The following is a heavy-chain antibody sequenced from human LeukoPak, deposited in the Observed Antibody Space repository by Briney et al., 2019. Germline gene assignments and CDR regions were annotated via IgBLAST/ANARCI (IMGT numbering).Heavy chain of an antibody. CDR3: ARAPTGYSYGLFDY. CDR2: IYYSGST. Sequence: SETLSLTCTVSGGSISSSSYYWGWIRQPPGKGLEWIGSIYYSGSTYYNPSLKSRVTISVDTSKNQFSLKLSSVTAADTAVYYCARAPTGYSYGLFDYWGQGTLVTVSS. D-gene: IGHD5-18*01. CDR1: GGSISSSSYY. V-gene: IGHV4-39*07. J-gene: IGHJ4*02.